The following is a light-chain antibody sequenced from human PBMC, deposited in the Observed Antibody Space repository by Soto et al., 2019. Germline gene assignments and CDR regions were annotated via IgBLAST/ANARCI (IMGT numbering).Light chain of an antibody. CDR2: SAS. CDR1: QSISNH. CDR3: QQFDNWFWT. V-gene: IGKV3-15*01. Sequence: EIVMTQSPATLSVSPGERATLSCRASQSISNHLAWYQQKPGQAPRLLIYSASTRATGIPARFSGSGSGTDFTLTISSLQSEDFAVYYCQQFDNWFWTFGKGPKVEIQ. J-gene: IGKJ1*01.